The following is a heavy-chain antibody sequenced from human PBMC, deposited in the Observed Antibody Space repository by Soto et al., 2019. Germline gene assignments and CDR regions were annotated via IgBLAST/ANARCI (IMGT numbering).Heavy chain of an antibody. CDR1: GGSISSYY. CDR2: IYYSGST. CDR3: ARAHYSGGSLDV. V-gene: IGHV4-59*01. D-gene: IGHD3-10*01. Sequence: SETLSLTCTVSGGSISSYYWSWIRQPPGKGLEWIGYIYYSGSTNYNPSLKSRVTISVDTSKNQFSLKLSSVTAADTAVYYCARAHYSGGSLDVWGKGTTVTVSS. J-gene: IGHJ6*04.